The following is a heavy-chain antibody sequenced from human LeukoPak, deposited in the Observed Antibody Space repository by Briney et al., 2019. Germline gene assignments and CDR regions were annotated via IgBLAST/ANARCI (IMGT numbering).Heavy chain of an antibody. CDR2: IKQDGSEK. D-gene: IGHD3-22*01. Sequence: GALRLSCAASGFTLSSYWMSWVRPAPGKGLGWVANIKQDGSEKYYVDSVKGRFTISRDNAKNSLYLQMNSLRAEDTAVYYCARLRGRITMKGPNDYWGQGTLVTVSS. V-gene: IGHV3-7*01. J-gene: IGHJ4*02. CDR3: ARLRGRITMKGPNDY. CDR1: GFTLSSYW.